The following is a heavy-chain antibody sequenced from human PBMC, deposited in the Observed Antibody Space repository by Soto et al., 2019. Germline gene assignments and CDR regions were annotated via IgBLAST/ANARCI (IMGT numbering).Heavy chain of an antibody. CDR2: INSDGSST. D-gene: IGHD3-10*01. J-gene: IGHJ4*02. Sequence: EVQLVESGGGLVQPGGSLRLSCAASGFTFSSYWMHWVRQAPGKGLVWVSRINSDGSSTSYADSVKGRFTISRDNAKNTLYLQMNSLRAEDTTVYYCARDASYYYGSGSYEDYWGQGTLVTVSS. CDR3: ARDASYYYGSGSYEDY. CDR1: GFTFSSYW. V-gene: IGHV3-74*01.